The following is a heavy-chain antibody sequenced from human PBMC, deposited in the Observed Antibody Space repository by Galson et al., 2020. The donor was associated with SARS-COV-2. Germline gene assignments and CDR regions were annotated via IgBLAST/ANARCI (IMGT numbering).Heavy chain of an antibody. Sequence: ASVKVSCKASGYTFTSYYMHWVRQAPGQGLEWMGIINPSGGSTSYAQKFQGRVTMTRDTSTSTVYMELSSLRSEDTAVYYCARNLQMDYDFWSGYYSGAFDIWGQGTMVTVSS. CDR2: INPSGGST. D-gene: IGHD3-3*01. CDR1: GYTFTSYY. J-gene: IGHJ3*02. V-gene: IGHV1-46*01. CDR3: ARNLQMDYDFWSGYYSGAFDI.